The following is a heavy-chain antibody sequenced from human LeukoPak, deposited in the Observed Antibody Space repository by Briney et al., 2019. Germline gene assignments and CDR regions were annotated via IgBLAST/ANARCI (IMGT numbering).Heavy chain of an antibody. D-gene: IGHD3-22*01. J-gene: IGHJ4*02. V-gene: IGHV4-61*08. Sequence: SESLSLTCTVSGGSISSGGYYWSWIRQPPGKGLERIGYIYYSGSTNYNPSLKSRVTISVDTSKNQFSLKLSSVTAADTAVYYCARESRYYYDSSGYFNYWGQGTLVTVSS. CDR2: IYYSGST. CDR1: GGSISSGGYY. CDR3: ARESRYYYDSSGYFNY.